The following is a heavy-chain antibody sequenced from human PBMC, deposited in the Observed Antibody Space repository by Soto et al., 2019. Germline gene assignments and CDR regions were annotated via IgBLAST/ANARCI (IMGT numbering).Heavy chain of an antibody. CDR1: GFTFSSYD. V-gene: IGHV3-13*01. J-gene: IGHJ5*02. D-gene: IGHD3-10*01. CDR2: IGTAGDT. Sequence: EVQLVESGGGLVQPGGSLRLSCAASGFTFSSYDMHWVRQATGKGLEWVSAIGTAGDTYYPGSVKGRFTISRENAKNSLYLQMNSLRAEDTAVYYCARGKGNYYGSGSYYNVWSWFDPWGQGTLVTVSS. CDR3: ARGKGNYYGSGSYYNVWSWFDP.